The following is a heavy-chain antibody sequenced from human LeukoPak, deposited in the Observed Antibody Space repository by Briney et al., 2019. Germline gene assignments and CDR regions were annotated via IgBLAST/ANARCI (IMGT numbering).Heavy chain of an antibody. CDR2: ISAYNGNT. D-gene: IGHD3-9*01. CDR3: ARGDSYDVLTGYYIGFDY. Sequence: ASVKVSCKASGYTFTSYGISWVRQAPGQGLEWMGWISAYNGNTNYAQKLQGRVTMTTDTSTSTAYMELRSLRSDDTAVYYCARGDSYDVLTGYYIGFDYWGQGTLVTVSS. CDR1: GYTFTSYG. V-gene: IGHV1-18*01. J-gene: IGHJ4*02.